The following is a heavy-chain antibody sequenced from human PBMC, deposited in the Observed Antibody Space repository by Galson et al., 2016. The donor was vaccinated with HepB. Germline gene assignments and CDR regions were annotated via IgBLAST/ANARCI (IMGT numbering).Heavy chain of an antibody. CDR3: ARDLTGFKKYYDFWSGYFYYYYGMDV. CDR2: ISSSSTYI. J-gene: IGHJ6*02. Sequence: SLRLSCAGSGFTFSSYSMNWVRQAPGKGLEWVSSISSSSTYIYYADSVKGRFTISRDNAKNSLCLQMNSLRAEDTAVYYCARDLTGFKKYYDFWSGYFYYYYGMDVWGQGTTVTVSS. V-gene: IGHV3-21*01. CDR1: GFTFSSYS. D-gene: IGHD3-3*01.